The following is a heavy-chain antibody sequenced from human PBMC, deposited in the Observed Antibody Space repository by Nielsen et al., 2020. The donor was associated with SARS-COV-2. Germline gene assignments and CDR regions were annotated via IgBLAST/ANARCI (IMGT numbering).Heavy chain of an antibody. CDR2: IYYSGST. CDR1: GGSISSSSYY. V-gene: IGHV4-39*02. Sequence: SETLSLTCTVSGGSISSSSYYWGWIRQPPGKGLEWIGSIYYSGSTYYNPSLKSRVTISVDTSKNQFSLKLSSVTAADTAVYYCARDTTSSGPGFSIFDPWGQGTLVTVSS. CDR3: ARDTTSSGPGFSIFDP. D-gene: IGHD3-22*01. J-gene: IGHJ5*02.